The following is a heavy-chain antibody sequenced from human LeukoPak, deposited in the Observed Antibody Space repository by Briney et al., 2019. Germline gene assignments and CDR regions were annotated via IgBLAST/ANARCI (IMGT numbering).Heavy chain of an antibody. V-gene: IGHV4-59*08. D-gene: IGHD6-13*01. CDR1: GGSISSYY. CDR2: IYYSGST. CDR3: ARLTSSSSGSSFDF. Sequence: SETLSLTCTVSGGSISSYYWSWIRQPPGKGLEWIGYIYYSGSTNYNPSLKSRVTISVDTSKSQFSLKLSSVTAADTAVYYCARLTSSSSGSSFDFWGRGTLVTVSS. J-gene: IGHJ4*02.